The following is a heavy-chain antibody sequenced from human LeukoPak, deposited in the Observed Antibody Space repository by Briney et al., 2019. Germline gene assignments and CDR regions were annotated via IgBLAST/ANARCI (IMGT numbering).Heavy chain of an antibody. CDR3: ARSAAIDRYFDL. CDR1: GGSISSGSYS. Sequence: SETLSLTCTVSGGSISSGSYSWSWIRQPAGKGLEWIGRFYTSGSTNYNPSLKSRVTISVDTSKNQFSLKLSSVTAADTALYYCARSAAIDRYFDLWGRGTLVTVSS. D-gene: IGHD6-13*01. J-gene: IGHJ2*01. CDR2: FYTSGST. V-gene: IGHV4-61*02.